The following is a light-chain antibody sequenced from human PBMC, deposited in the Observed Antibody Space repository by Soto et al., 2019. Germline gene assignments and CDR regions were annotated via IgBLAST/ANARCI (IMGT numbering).Light chain of an antibody. V-gene: IGKV1-8*01. CDR2: ASS. CDR1: QGISSY. CDR3: QQYYSYPIT. J-gene: IGKJ5*01. Sequence: AIRMTQSPSSLSASTGDRVTITCRASQGISSYLAWYQQKPGKAPKLLIYASSTLQSGVPSRFSGSGSGTDFTLTSRCLQSEDFATYYCQQYYSYPITFGQGTRLEIK.